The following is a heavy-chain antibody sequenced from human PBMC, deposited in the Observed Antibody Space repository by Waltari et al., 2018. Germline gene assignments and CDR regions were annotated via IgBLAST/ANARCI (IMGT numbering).Heavy chain of an antibody. CDR1: GDPIPSSDYY. V-gene: IGHV4-39*01. D-gene: IGHD2-2*01. Sequence: QLQASGPGVVKPSETLSLPCTVPGDPIPSSDYYRGWLRQPPGRGLEGIGSVSYIGSAYYKPSLTSRVTIFVDTSKNQFSLNLTSVTAADTAVYYCARHDLNLAIIPAPLGWFDPWGQGALVTVSS. J-gene: IGHJ5*02. CDR2: VSYIGSA. CDR3: ARHDLNLAIIPAPLGWFDP.